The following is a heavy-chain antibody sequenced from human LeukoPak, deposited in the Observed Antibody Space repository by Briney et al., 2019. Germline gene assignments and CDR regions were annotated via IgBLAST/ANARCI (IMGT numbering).Heavy chain of an antibody. V-gene: IGHV3-23*01. D-gene: IGHD2-2*01. Sequence: PGGSLRLSCVASGVTLSNYAMSWARQAPGKGLEWVSGISSSGSGGNTYYADSVKGRFTISRDNSKNTLYLQMNSLRAEDTAVYYCAKSDQLLPSWFDPWGQGTLVTVSS. CDR3: AKSDQLLPSWFDP. J-gene: IGHJ5*02. CDR1: GVTLSNYA. CDR2: ISSSGSGGNT.